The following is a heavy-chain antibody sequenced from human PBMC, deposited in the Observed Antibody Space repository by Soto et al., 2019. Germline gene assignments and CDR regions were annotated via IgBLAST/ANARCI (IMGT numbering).Heavy chain of an antibody. Sequence: SETLSLTCAVSGGSFSSYYWSWIRQPPGKGLEWIGYIYYSGSTNYNPSLKSRVTISVDTYKNQFSLKLSSVTAADTAVYNCARGNYYDSSGYYDYWGQGTLVTVSS. D-gene: IGHD3-22*01. CDR2: IYYSGST. J-gene: IGHJ4*02. CDR3: ARGNYYDSSGYYDY. CDR1: GGSFSSYY. V-gene: IGHV4-59*01.